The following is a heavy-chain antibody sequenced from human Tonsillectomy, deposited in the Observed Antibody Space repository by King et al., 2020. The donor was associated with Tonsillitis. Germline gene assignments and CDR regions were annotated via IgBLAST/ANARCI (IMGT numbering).Heavy chain of an antibody. CDR3: ARHYDSSGYYPPDY. Sequence: VQLQESGPGLVKPSETLSLTCTVSVGSISSYYWSWIRQPPGKGLEWIGYIYNSGSTNYNPSLKSRVTISVDTSKNQFSLKLSSVTAADTAVYYCARHYDSSGYYPPDYWGQGTLVTVSS. V-gene: IGHV4-59*08. CDR1: VGSISSYY. D-gene: IGHD3-22*01. J-gene: IGHJ4*02. CDR2: IYNSGST.